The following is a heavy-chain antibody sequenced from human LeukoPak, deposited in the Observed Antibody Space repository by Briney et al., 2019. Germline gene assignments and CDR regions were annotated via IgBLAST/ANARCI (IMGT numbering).Heavy chain of an antibody. Sequence: GGSLRLSCAASGFTFSSYAMSWVRQAPGKGLEWVSAISGSGGSTYYADSVKGRFTISRDNSKNTLYLQMNSLRAEDTAVYYCAKDRLDLDWPHWFDPWGQGTLVTVSS. V-gene: IGHV3-23*01. D-gene: IGHD3-9*01. CDR1: GFTFSSYA. CDR2: ISGSGGST. CDR3: AKDRLDLDWPHWFDP. J-gene: IGHJ5*02.